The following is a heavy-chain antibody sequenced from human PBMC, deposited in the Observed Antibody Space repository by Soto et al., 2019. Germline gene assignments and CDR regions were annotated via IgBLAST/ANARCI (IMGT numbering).Heavy chain of an antibody. D-gene: IGHD2-21*02. V-gene: IGHV1-69*01. Sequence: QVQLVQSGAEVKKPGSSVKISCKASGGTFINHAFSWVRQAPGQGLEWMGGIIPMFGTADYSQKFQGRVTITADESTTTAHMELSSLRSDDSAVYYCARDDATYCGGDCYRYFCYGLDGWGQGTTVTVSS. CDR1: GGTFINHA. CDR3: ARDDATYCGGDCYRYFCYGLDG. CDR2: IIPMFGTA. J-gene: IGHJ6*02.